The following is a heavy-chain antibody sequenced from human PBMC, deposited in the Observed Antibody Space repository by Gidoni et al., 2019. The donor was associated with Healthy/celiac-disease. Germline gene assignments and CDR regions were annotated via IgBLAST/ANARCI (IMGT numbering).Heavy chain of an antibody. CDR1: GFTFSRYA. V-gene: IGHV3-64*01. CDR3: ARGENRYSGSYHAFDI. J-gene: IGHJ3*02. Sequence: EVQLVESGGGLVQPGGSLRLSCAASGFTFSRYAMHWVRQAPGKGLEYVSAISSNGGSTYYANSVKGRFTISRDNSKNTLYLQMGSLRAEDMAVYYCARGENRYSGSYHAFDIWGQGTMVTVSS. CDR2: ISSNGGST. D-gene: IGHD1-26*01.